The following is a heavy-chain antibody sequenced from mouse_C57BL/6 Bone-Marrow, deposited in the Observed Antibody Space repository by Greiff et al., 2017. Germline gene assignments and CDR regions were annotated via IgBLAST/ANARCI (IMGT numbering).Heavy chain of an antibody. J-gene: IGHJ3*01. CDR1: GFNFKNYC. D-gene: IGHD1-1*01. Sequence: EVQLQQSVAELVRPGASVKLSCTASGFNFKNYCMHWVKQRPEQGLEWIGRIDPANGYTKYAPKFKGKATMTADTSSNTAYLQLSSLTSEYTAIYYCGITPRFSYGGQGTLATLSA. CDR2: IDPANGYT. CDR3: GITPRFSY. V-gene: IGHV14-3*01.